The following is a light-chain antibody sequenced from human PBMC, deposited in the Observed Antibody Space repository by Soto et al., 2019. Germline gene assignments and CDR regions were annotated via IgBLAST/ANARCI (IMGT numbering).Light chain of an antibody. V-gene: IGKV1-17*01. CDR2: AAS. Sequence: DIQMTQSPSSLSASVGDRVTITCRASQGISTDLGWYQQKPGKAPKRLIYAASSLQGGVPSRVSGSGSGTEFTLTISSLTPEYFAAYYCIQHNSYPRTCGQGTKVEIK. J-gene: IGKJ1*01. CDR1: QGISTD. CDR3: IQHNSYPRT.